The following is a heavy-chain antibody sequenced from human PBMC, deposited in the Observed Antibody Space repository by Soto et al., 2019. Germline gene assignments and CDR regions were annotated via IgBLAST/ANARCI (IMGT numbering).Heavy chain of an antibody. CDR3: ATDFEGAGPYFYI. CDR2: FDPEDGET. Sequence: GASVKVSCKVSGYTLTELAMHWVRQAPGKGLEWMGGFDPEDGETIYAQKFQGRVTMTEDTSTDTAYMELSSLRSEDTAVYYCATDFEGAGPYFYIWGQGTMVTVSS. V-gene: IGHV1-24*01. J-gene: IGHJ3*02. D-gene: IGHD3-16*01. CDR1: GYTLTELA.